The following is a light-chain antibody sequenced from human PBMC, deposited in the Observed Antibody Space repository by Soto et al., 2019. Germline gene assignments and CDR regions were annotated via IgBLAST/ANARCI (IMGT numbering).Light chain of an antibody. J-gene: IGLJ1*01. CDR3: AAWDVSLSGYV. CDR2: RNN. V-gene: IGLV1-47*01. CDR1: SFNIGTNL. Sequence: QSVLTQPPSASGTPGQRVTISCSGSSFNIGTNLVYWYQQLPGTAPKVLIYRNNQRPSGVPDRFSGAKSGTSASLAISGLRSEDEADYYCAAWDVSLSGYVFGTGTKVTVL.